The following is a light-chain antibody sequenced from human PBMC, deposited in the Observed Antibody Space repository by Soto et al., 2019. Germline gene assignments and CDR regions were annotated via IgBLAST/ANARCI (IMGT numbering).Light chain of an antibody. CDR2: EVS. V-gene: IGLV2-14*01. J-gene: IGLJ3*02. CDR1: SSDVGGYNY. Sequence: QSALTQPASVSGSPGQSITISCTGTSSDVGGYNYVSWFQQHPGKAPKLKIYEVSNRPSGVSNRFSGSKSGNTASLTISELQAEDEADYYCTSFPTICTWVFGGGTKLTVL. CDR3: TSFPTICTWV.